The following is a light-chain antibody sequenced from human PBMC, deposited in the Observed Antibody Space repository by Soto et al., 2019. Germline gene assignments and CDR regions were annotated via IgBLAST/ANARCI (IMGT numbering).Light chain of an antibody. Sequence: QSVLTQPPSASGTPGQTVTISCSGSSSNIGSAYIYWYQHLPGTAPKLLIYSNNQRPSGVPDRFSASKSGTSASLAIRGLRSEDEADYYCAAWDDSLVVFGGGTKLTVL. V-gene: IGLV1-47*01. CDR3: AAWDDSLVV. CDR1: SSNIGSAY. CDR2: SNN. J-gene: IGLJ2*01.